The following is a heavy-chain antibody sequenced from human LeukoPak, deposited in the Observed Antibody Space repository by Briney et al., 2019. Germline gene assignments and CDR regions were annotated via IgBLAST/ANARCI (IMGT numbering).Heavy chain of an antibody. CDR1: GGSIGAYY. V-gene: IGHV4-59*08. Sequence: SETPSLTCTVSGGSIGAYYWSWIRQPPGKGLQWIGYIYYSGTTNYDPSLNSRVTMSIDTSKNQFSLKLSSLTAADTAVYYCARRGGSESYLFDYWGQGTLVIVS. CDR2: IYYSGTT. J-gene: IGHJ4*02. D-gene: IGHD3-10*01. CDR3: ARRGGSESYLFDY.